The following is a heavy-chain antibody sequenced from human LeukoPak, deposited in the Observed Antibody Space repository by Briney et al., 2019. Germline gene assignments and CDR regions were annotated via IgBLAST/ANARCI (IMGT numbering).Heavy chain of an antibody. D-gene: IGHD2-21*01. CDR1: GYTFTGYY. CDR2: INPNTGDT. CDR3: AVAPGDY. J-gene: IGHJ4*02. Sequence: ASVKVSCKASGYTFTGYYMHWVRQAPGQGLEWMSWINPNTGDTHYALKFQGRVTLTRDKSNTTVYMELSRLTSDDTAIFYCAVAPGDYCGQRALVTVSS. V-gene: IGHV1-2*02.